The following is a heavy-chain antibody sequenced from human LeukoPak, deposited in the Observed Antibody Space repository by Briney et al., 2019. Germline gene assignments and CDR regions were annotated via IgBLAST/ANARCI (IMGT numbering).Heavy chain of an antibody. V-gene: IGHV1-18*01. Sequence: ASVKVSCKASGYTFTSYGISWVRQAPGQGLEWMGWISAYNGNTNYAQKLQGRVTTTRDTSASTAYMELGSLRSEDTAVYYCAPDGDAVTYDYWGQGTLVTVSS. CDR1: GYTFTSYG. CDR2: ISAYNGNT. CDR3: APDGDAVTYDY. D-gene: IGHD4-17*01. J-gene: IGHJ4*02.